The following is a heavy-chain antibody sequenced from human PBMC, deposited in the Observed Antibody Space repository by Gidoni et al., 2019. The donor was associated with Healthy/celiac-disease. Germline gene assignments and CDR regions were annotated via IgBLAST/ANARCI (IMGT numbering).Heavy chain of an antibody. J-gene: IGHJ4*02. D-gene: IGHD6-6*01. CDR1: GCTFSDYY. CDR2: ITGSVSSV. V-gene: IGHV3-11*01. Sequence: QVQLVESGGGLVKPGGSLRLSCAASGCTFSDYYMNWIRQAPGKGLEWVSYITGSVSSVNYADSVTGRFTISRDNAKNSLYLQMNSLRVEDTAVYYCAKEGRAGRPLDYWGQGALVTVSS. CDR3: AKEGRAGRPLDY.